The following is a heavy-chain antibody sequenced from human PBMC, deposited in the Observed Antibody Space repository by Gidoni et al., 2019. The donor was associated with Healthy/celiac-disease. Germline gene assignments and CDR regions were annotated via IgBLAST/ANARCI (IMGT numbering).Heavy chain of an antibody. Sequence: QIPLKESGPTLVKPTQTLTLTCTFSGFSLSNSGVGVGWIRQPPGTALEWLALIYWYDDKRYSPSLKSRLTITKDTAKNQVVLTMTNMDAGDTATYYCAHRRFWSNFASYNWFDPGGQGTLVTVSS. CDR2: IYWYDDK. J-gene: IGHJ5*02. D-gene: IGHD1-20*01. CDR1: GFSLSNSGVG. V-gene: IGHV2-5*01. CDR3: AHRRFWSNFASYNWFDP.